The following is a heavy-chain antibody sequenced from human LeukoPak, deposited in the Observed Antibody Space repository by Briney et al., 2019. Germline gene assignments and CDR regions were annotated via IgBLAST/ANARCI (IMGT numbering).Heavy chain of an antibody. Sequence: PSETLSLPRTVSGGPISSYYWLCLRPPPEKALEWIGYIYYRGSNNYNPSLKSRVTISVDTSNNLFSLKLSAVTAEDTVVYYCAGEGEAGGYIYWGQGTLVTVSS. CDR1: GGPISSYY. D-gene: IGHD3-10*01. CDR2: IYYRGSN. J-gene: IGHJ4*02. V-gene: IGHV4-59*12. CDR3: AGEGEAGGYIY.